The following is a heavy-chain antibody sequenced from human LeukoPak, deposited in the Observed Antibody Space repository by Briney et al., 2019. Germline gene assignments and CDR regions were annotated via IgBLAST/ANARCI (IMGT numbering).Heavy chain of an antibody. V-gene: IGHV4-34*01. Sequence: PSETLSLTCAVFGGSFSDFYWSWIRQTPGKGLEWIGEVEHTGGTKYNSSLKSRVTISVDPSKNQFSLKLSSVTAADTAVYYCARGKYYCSGDSCSPPFDYWGRGALVTVSS. CDR1: GGSFSDFY. CDR3: ARGKYYCSGDSCSPPFDY. J-gene: IGHJ4*02. D-gene: IGHD2-15*01. CDR2: VEHTGGT.